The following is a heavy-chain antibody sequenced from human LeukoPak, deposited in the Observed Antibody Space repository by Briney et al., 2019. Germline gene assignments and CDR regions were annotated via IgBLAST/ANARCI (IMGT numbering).Heavy chain of an antibody. CDR2: ISSSSSYI. V-gene: IGHV3-21*01. Sequence: PGGSLRLSCAASGFTISSYSMNRVRQAPGKGLEWVSSISSSSSYIYYADSVKGRFTISRDNTKNSLYLQMNSLRAEDTAVYYCARVRTGTTRGAFDYWGQGTLVTVSS. CDR3: ARVRTGTTRGAFDY. CDR1: GFTISSYS. J-gene: IGHJ4*02. D-gene: IGHD1-7*01.